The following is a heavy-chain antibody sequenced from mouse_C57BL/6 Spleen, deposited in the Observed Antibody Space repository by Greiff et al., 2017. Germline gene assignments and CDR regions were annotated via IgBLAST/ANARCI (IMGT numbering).Heavy chain of an antibody. CDR3: ARSEGRQLRHYYAMDY. Sequence: QVQLQQSGPELVKPGASVKISCKASGYAFSSSWMNWVKQRPGKGLEWIGRIYPGDGDTNYNGKFKGKATLTADKSSSTAYMQLSSLTSEDSAVYFCARSEGRQLRHYYAMDYWGQGTSVTVSS. V-gene: IGHV1-82*01. D-gene: IGHD3-2*02. CDR2: IYPGDGDT. J-gene: IGHJ4*01. CDR1: GYAFSSSW.